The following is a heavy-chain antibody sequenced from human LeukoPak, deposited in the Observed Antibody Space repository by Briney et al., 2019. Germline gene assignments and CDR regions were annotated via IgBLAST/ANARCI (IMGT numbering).Heavy chain of an antibody. V-gene: IGHV5-51*01. J-gene: IGHJ5*02. CDR3: ARCMQLAETPNWFDP. CDR1: GYSFTSYW. CDR2: IYPGDSDT. D-gene: IGHD6-13*01. Sequence: GESLKISCKGSGYSFTSYWIGWVRQMPGKGLEWMGIIYPGDSDTRYSPSFQGQATISADKSISTAFLQWSSLKASDTAMYYCARCMQLAETPNWFDPWGQGTLVTVSS.